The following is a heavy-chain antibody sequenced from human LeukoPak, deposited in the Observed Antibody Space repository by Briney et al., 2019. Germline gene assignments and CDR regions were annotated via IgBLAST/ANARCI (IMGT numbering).Heavy chain of an antibody. J-gene: IGHJ4*02. Sequence: GASVKVSCKASGYTFTGYYMHWVRQAPGQGLEWMGWINPNSGGTNYAQKFQGRVTMTRDTSISTAYMELSRLRSDDTAVYCCARVFVLRFLGWTRNFDPYFDYWGQGTLDTVSS. D-gene: IGHD3-3*01. CDR3: ARVFVLRFLGWTRNFDPYFDY. CDR2: INPNSGGT. V-gene: IGHV1-2*02. CDR1: GYTFTGYY.